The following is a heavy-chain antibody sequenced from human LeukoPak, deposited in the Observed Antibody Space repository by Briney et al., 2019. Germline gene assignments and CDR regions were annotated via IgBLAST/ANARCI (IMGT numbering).Heavy chain of an antibody. CDR1: GFTFSSYSMN. J-gene: IGHJ4*02. V-gene: IGHV4-59*05. Sequence: GSLRLSCAASGFTFSSYSMNWVRQAPGKGLEWIGSIFYSGNTYYNPSLKSRVTISVDTSNNQFSLKVNSVTAADTAVYYCARTYCTNGVCYYFDYWGQGILVTVSS. CDR2: IFYSGNT. D-gene: IGHD2-8*01. CDR3: ARTYCTNGVCYYFDY.